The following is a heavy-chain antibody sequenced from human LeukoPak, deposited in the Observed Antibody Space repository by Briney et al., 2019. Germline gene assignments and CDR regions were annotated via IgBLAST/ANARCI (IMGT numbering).Heavy chain of an antibody. J-gene: IGHJ4*02. CDR2: ISPSGGST. CDR1: GFTFNTYS. V-gene: IGHV3-23*01. CDR3: AKGCYDFWSGSLYYFDY. Sequence: GGSLRLSCEASGFTFNTYSMNWARQAPGKGLEWVSAISPSGGSTYYADSVKGRFTISRDNSNHTLYLQMNSLRAEDTAVYYCAKGCYDFWSGSLYYFDYWGQGTLVTVSS. D-gene: IGHD3-3*01.